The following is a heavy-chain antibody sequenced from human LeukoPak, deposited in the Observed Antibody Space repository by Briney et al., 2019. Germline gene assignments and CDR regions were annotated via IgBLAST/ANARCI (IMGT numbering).Heavy chain of an antibody. V-gene: IGHV3-7*01. CDR1: GFTFSSYW. CDR2: IKQDGSEK. J-gene: IGHJ3*02. Sequence: PGGSLRLSCAASGFTFSSYWMSWVRQAPGKGLEWVANIKQDGSEKYYVDSVKGRFTISRDNAKNSLYLQMNSLRAEDTAVYYCARDRPYYYVSGSHFPIWGQGTMVTVSS. CDR3: ARDRPYYYVSGSHFPI. D-gene: IGHD3-10*01.